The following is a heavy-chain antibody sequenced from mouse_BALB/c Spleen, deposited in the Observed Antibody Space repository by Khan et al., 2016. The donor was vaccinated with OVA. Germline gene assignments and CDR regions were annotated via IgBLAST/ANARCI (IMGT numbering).Heavy chain of an antibody. CDR3: AYDGSSYYFDY. V-gene: IGHV3-2*02. CDR2: ISYSGST. J-gene: IGHJ2*01. Sequence: EVKLQESGPGLVKPSQSLSLTCTVTGYSITSDYAWNWIRQFPGNKLEWMGYISYSGSTSYNPSLKSRISITRDTSKNQFFLQLSSVTTEDTATYYCAYDGSSYYFDYWGQGTTLTVSS. CDR1: GYSITSDYA. D-gene: IGHD1-1*01.